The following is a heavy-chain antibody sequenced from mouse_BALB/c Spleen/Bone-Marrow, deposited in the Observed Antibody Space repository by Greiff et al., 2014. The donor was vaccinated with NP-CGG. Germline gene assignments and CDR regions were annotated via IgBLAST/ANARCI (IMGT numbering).Heavy chain of an antibody. Sequence: QVQLQQSGAELMKPGASVKLSCKATGYTFSSYWIEWVKQRPGHGLEWIGEILPGSGNTNYNEKFKDKATFTADTSSNTAYMQLSSLTSEDSAVYYCAREGITQVVEMDYWGQGTSVTVSS. CDR1: GYTFSSYW. D-gene: IGHD1-1*01. CDR3: AREGITQVVEMDY. V-gene: IGHV1-9*01. J-gene: IGHJ4*01. CDR2: ILPGSGNT.